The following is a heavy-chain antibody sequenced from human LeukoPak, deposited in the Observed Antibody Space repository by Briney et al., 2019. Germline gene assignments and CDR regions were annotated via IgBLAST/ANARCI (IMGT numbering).Heavy chain of an antibody. Sequence: GGSLRLSCAASGFTFETYWMHWVRQAPGKGLVWVSCINGYGTTTNYADSVKGRFTISRDNAKNSLYLQMNSLRAEDTAVYYCARGQWLAHYWGQGTLVTVSS. CDR3: ARGQWLAHY. J-gene: IGHJ4*02. V-gene: IGHV3-74*01. D-gene: IGHD6-19*01. CDR1: GFTFETYW. CDR2: INGYGTTT.